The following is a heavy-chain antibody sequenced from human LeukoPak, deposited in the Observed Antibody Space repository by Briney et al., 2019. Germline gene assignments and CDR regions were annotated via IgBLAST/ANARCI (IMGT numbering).Heavy chain of an antibody. J-gene: IGHJ4*02. CDR3: ARSRLHPIIFDY. CDR1: GGSFSGYY. Sequence: KTSETLSLTCAVYGGSFSGYYWSWIRQPPGKGLEWIGEINHSGSTNYNPSPKSRVTISVDTSKTQFSLKLSSVTAADTAVYYCARSRLHPIIFDYWGQGTLVTVSS. V-gene: IGHV4-34*01. CDR2: INHSGST. D-gene: IGHD5-24*01.